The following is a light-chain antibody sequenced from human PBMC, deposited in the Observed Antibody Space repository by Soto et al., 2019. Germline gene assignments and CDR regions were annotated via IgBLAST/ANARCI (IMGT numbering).Light chain of an antibody. CDR1: QGISSY. V-gene: IGKV1-8*01. Sequence: AIRMTQSPSSFSASTGDRVTITCRASQGISSYLAWYQQKPGKAPKLLIYAASTLQSGVPSRFSGSGSGTVFTFTISCLQSEDFATYYCQQYYSYPRTFGQGTKVDIK. J-gene: IGKJ1*01. CDR3: QQYYSYPRT. CDR2: AAS.